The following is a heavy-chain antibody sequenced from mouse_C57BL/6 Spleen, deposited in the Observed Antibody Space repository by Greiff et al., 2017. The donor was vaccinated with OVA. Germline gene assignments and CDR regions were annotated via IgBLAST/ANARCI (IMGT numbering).Heavy chain of an antibody. Sequence: EVQLQQSGPELEKPGASVKISCKASGYSFTGYYMNWVKQSPEKSLEWIGEINPSTGGTTYNQKFKAKATLTVDKSSSTAYMQLKSLTSEDSAVYYCASLYDYTMDYWGQGTSVTVSS. D-gene: IGHD2-4*01. J-gene: IGHJ4*01. CDR2: INPSTGGT. V-gene: IGHV1-42*01. CDR3: ASLYDYTMDY. CDR1: GYSFTGYY.